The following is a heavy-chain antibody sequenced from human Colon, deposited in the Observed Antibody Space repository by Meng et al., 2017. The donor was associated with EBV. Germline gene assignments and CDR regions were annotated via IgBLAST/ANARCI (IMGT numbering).Heavy chain of an antibody. Sequence: QVQLQESGPGLVQPSQTLSLTCTVSGGSISSGDYYWSWIRQPPGKGLEWIGYIYYSGSTYSNASLKRRVTISIDRSKNQFSLKLSSVTAADTAVYYCARDRKHYGERGWFDPWGQGTLVTVSS. CDR3: ARDRKHYGERGWFDP. CDR1: GGSISSGDYY. V-gene: IGHV4-30-4*01. J-gene: IGHJ5*02. CDR2: IYYSGST. D-gene: IGHD4-17*01.